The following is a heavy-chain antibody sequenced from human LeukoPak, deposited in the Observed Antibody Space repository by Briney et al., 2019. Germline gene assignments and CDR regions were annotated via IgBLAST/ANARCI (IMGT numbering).Heavy chain of an antibody. CDR1: GFTVSSSY. D-gene: IGHD6-13*01. V-gene: IGHV3-53*01. Sequence: GGSLRLSCAASGFTVSSSYMNWVRQAPGKGLEWVSIINSGGNTYYADSVKGRFTISRDNSKNTLYLQMNNLRAEDTAIYYCAKSGRTGITAADLDYWGQGTLVTVSS. CDR3: AKSGRTGITAADLDY. CDR2: INSGGNT. J-gene: IGHJ4*02.